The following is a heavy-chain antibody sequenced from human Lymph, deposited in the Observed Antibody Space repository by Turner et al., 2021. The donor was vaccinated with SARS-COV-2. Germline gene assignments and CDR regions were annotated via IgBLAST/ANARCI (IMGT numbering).Heavy chain of an antibody. V-gene: IGHV1-2*02. CDR1: GYTFTAHY. J-gene: IGHJ6*02. CDR2: INPNSGGT. CDR3: ARDVERYNDFWSGYSGGYGLDV. Sequence: QVQLVQSGPVVKKPGPSGQVSCKASGYTFTAHYMHWVRQAPGQGLEWMGWINPNSGGTNYAQKFQGRVTMTRDTSISTAYMELSRLRSDDTAVYYCARDVERYNDFWSGYSGGYGLDVWGQGTTVTVSS. D-gene: IGHD3-3*01.